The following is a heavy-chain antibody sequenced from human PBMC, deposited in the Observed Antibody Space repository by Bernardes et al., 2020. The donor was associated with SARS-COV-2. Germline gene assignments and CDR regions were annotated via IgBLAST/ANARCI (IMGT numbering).Heavy chain of an antibody. CDR2: INDSGST. CDR3: ARGSAAVVSHFMLLFANWFFDL. V-gene: IGHV4-34*01. CDR1: SGSFSGYY. J-gene: IGHJ2*01. D-gene: IGHD2-15*01. Sequence: WESLRLTCAVYSGSFSGYYWSWIRQTPGKGLAWIGEINDSGSTKYNPALKSRVTISVDPSKNQFSLKLNSVTAADTAVYYCARGSAAVVSHFMLLFANWFFDLWSRGTQVTVSS.